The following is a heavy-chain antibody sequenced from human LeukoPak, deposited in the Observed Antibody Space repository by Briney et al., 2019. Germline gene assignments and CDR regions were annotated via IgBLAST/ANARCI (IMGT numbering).Heavy chain of an antibody. V-gene: IGHV3-23*01. CDR2: ISGSGGST. CDR3: ASRDVLRFLEWLPAPFDY. CDR1: GFIFRSYA. Sequence: GGSLRLSCAASGFIFRSYAMSWVRQAPGKGLEWVSAISGSGGSTYYADSVKGRFTISRDNSKNTLYLQMNSLRAEDTAVYYCASRDVLRFLEWLPAPFDYWGQGTLVTVSS. D-gene: IGHD3-3*01. J-gene: IGHJ4*02.